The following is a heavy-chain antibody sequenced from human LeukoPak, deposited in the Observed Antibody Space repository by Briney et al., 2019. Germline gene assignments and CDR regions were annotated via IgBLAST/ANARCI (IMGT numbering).Heavy chain of an antibody. D-gene: IGHD6-19*01. Sequence: SATLSLTCTVSCDSISSSDYYWGWIRQTPGKGLRWIGTISYSGSTYYNPSLQSRFTISVETSKNPFSLELGSVTAADTAVYYCARPRLQWLGNDAFDVWGQGTLVTVSS. CDR1: CDSISSSDYY. CDR2: ISYSGST. J-gene: IGHJ3*01. CDR3: ARPRLQWLGNDAFDV. V-gene: IGHV4-39*01.